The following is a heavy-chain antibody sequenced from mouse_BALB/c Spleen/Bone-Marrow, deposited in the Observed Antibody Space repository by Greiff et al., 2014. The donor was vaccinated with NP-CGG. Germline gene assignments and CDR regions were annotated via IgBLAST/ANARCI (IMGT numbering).Heavy chain of an antibody. CDR3: TRTYEYFDY. D-gene: IGHD2-3*01. J-gene: IGHJ2*01. Sequence: VQVVESGAELVRPGASVKLSCKTSDYTFTSYWINWVKQRPGQGLEWIGNIYPSDNYTNYNQEFKDKATLTVDISSTTAYMQLSSPTSEDSAVYYCTRTYEYFDYWGQGTTLTVSS. CDR2: IYPSDNYT. CDR1: DYTFTSYW. V-gene: IGHV1-69*02.